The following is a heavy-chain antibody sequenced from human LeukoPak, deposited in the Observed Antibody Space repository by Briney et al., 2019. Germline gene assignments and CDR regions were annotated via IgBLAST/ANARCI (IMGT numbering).Heavy chain of an antibody. CDR3: ARQGLEYSSIVAGPNWFDP. CDR1: GGTFSGYA. D-gene: IGHD6-6*01. CDR2: IIPIFGTA. J-gene: IGHJ5*02. V-gene: IGHV1-69*05. Sequence: SVKVSCKASGGTFSGYAISWVRQAPGQGLEWMGGIIPIFGTANYAQKFQGRVTITTDESTSTAYMELSSLRSEDTAVYYCARQGLEYSSIVAGPNWFDPWGQGTLVTVSS.